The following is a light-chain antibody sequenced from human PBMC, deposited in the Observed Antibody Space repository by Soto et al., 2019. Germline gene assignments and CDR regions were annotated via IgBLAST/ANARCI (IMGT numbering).Light chain of an antibody. CDR2: DVS. Sequence: QSALTQPRSVSGSPGQSVTISCTGTSSDVGGYIYVSWYQQYPAKAPKVMIYDVSRRPSGVPDRFSGSKSGNTASLTITGLQADDEAVYYCQSRDSSLSSSGVFGGGTKLTVL. J-gene: IGLJ3*02. CDR3: QSRDSSLSSSGV. V-gene: IGLV2-11*01. CDR1: SSDVGGYIY.